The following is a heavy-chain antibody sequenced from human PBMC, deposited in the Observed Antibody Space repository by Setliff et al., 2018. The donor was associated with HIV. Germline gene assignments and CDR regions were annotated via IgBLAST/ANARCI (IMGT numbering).Heavy chain of an antibody. CDR3: ARSNLEPTSRWFDP. CDR2: IHNSGTT. V-gene: IGHV4-30-4*08. Sequence: SETLSLTCTVSDASITADTFYWNWLRQPPGKGPEWIGYIHNSGTTHYNPAFESRLIISLDMSNNRFSLNLASVTAADTAVYYCARSNLEPTSRWFDPWGPGTLVTVSS. J-gene: IGHJ5*02. CDR1: DASITADTFY. D-gene: IGHD1-1*01.